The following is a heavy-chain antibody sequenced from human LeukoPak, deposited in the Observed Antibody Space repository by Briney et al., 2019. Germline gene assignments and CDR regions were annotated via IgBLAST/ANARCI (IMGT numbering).Heavy chain of an antibody. CDR1: TFTKAW. Sequence: GGSLRPSWVASTFTKAWVNWVRQAPGKGLGGVGLVKNRGDGRTTDYAAPVKGRFTISRDDSKRTVYLQMNSLKTEDTAVYFCTTEYFGGFEYWGQGTLVTVSS. J-gene: IGHJ4*02. CDR3: TTEYFGGFEY. CDR2: VKNRGDGRTT. D-gene: IGHD3-16*01. V-gene: IGHV3-15*07.